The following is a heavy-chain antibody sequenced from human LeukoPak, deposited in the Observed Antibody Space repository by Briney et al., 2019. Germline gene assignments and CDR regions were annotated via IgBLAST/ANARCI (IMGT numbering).Heavy chain of an antibody. J-gene: IGHJ4*02. V-gene: IGHV3-23*01. CDR2: ISGSGGST. D-gene: IGHD3-22*01. Sequence: GGTLRLSCAASGFTFSSYAMSWVRQAPGKGLEWVSAISGSGGSTYYADSVKGRFTISRDNSKNTLYLQMNSLRAEDTAVYYCAKTTDYYDSSGYDYWGQGTLVTVSS. CDR1: GFTFSSYA. CDR3: AKTTDYYDSSGYDY.